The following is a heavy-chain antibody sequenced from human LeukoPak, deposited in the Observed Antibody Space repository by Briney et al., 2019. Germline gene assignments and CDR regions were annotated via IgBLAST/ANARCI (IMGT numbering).Heavy chain of an antibody. V-gene: IGHV1-2*02. Sequence: GASVKVSCKASGYTFTGYYMLWVRQAPGQGLEWMGWINPNSGGTNYAQKFQGRVTMTRDTSISTAYMELSRLRSDDTAVYYCAREMVAYCGGDCYRYYYYYMDVWGKGTTVTISS. J-gene: IGHJ6*03. D-gene: IGHD2-21*02. CDR1: GYTFTGYY. CDR2: INPNSGGT. CDR3: AREMVAYCGGDCYRYYYYYMDV.